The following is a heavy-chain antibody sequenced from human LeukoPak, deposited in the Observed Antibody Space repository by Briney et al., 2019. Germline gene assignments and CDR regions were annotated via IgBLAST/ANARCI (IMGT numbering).Heavy chain of an antibody. Sequence: GRSLRLSCAASGFTFSSYGMHWVRQAPGKGLEWVAVISYDGSNKYYADSVKGRFTISRDNSKNTLYLQMNSLRAEDTAVYYCAKGELYWGRGTLVTVSS. V-gene: IGHV3-30*18. D-gene: IGHD1-7*01. CDR1: GFTFSSYG. J-gene: IGHJ4*02. CDR2: ISYDGSNK. CDR3: AKGELY.